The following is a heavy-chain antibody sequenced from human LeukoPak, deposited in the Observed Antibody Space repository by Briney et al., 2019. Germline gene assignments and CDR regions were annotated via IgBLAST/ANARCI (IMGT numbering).Heavy chain of an antibody. Sequence: SETLSLTCTVSGGSISSSSYYWGWIRQPPGKGLEWIGSIYYSGSTYYNPSLRSRVTISVDTSKNQFSLKLSPVTAADTAVYYCARFGYYYDCSGYRAGLFDYWGQGTLVTVSS. CDR3: ARFGYYYDCSGYRAGLFDY. CDR1: GGSISSSSYY. J-gene: IGHJ4*02. D-gene: IGHD3-22*01. V-gene: IGHV4-39*07. CDR2: IYYSGST.